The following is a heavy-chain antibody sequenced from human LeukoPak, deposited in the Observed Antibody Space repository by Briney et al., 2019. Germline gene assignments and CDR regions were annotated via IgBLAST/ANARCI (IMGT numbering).Heavy chain of an antibody. CDR2: IFHSGST. J-gene: IGHJ3*02. Sequence: SETLSLTCTVSGASISSYHWSWIRQPPGKGLEWIGYIFHSGSTKYNPSLKSRVTISVDASKNQFSLKLSSVTAADTAVYYCARPSSIAAAGTTTKAGAFDIWGQGTMVTVSS. D-gene: IGHD6-13*01. CDR1: GASISSYH. V-gene: IGHV4-59*08. CDR3: ARPSSIAAAGTTTKAGAFDI.